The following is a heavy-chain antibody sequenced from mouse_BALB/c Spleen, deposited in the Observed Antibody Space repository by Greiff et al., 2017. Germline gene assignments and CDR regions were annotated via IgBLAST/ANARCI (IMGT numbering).Heavy chain of an antibody. J-gene: IGHJ1*01. Sequence: EVQVVESGGGLVKPGGSLKLSCAASGFTFSSYAMPWVRQTPEKRLEWVASISSGGSTYYPDSVKGRFTITSDNARNIRYLQMSSLRSKDTAMYYGARDPDGYGSSYDWYFDGWGAGTTVTVSS. CDR2: ISSGGST. V-gene: IGHV5-6-5*01. CDR1: GFTFSSYA. CDR3: ARDPDGYGSSYDWYFDG. D-gene: IGHD1-1*01.